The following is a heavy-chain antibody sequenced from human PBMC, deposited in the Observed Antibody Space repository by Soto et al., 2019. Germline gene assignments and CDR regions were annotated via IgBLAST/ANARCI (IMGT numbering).Heavy chain of an antibody. Sequence: QVQLVESGGGVVQPGRSLRLSCAASGFTFSNYGMHWVRQAPGKGLEWVAVISYEGSNKYHEDPVKGRFTISRDNSKNTLYLQMYSLRAEDTAVYYCAKAGFSGSSTYYYHYGMDVWGQGTTVTVSS. CDR1: GFTFSNYG. CDR3: AKAGFSGSSTYYYHYGMDV. CDR2: ISYEGSNK. D-gene: IGHD1-26*01. V-gene: IGHV3-30*18. J-gene: IGHJ6*02.